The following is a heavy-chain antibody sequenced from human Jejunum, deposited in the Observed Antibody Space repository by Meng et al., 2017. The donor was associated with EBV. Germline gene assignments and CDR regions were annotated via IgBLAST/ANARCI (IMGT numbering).Heavy chain of an antibody. CDR3: ARGGGSRSWSFDY. CDR1: GFSFSGFD. Sequence: VQLVESGGGCGQTGRAPRLSCEASGFSFSGFDMHWVSQAPGKGLEVVALTSYDETYKYYADSVTGRFIIYRDNSNNTLSLQMNSLRAEDSAVYYCARGGGSRSWSFDYWGQGTLVTVSS. J-gene: IGHJ4*02. V-gene: IGHV3-30-3*01. CDR2: TSYDETYK. D-gene: IGHD6-13*01.